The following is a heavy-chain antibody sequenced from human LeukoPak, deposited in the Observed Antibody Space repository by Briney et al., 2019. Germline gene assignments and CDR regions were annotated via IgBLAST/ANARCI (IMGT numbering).Heavy chain of an antibody. V-gene: IGHV3-11*06. J-gene: IGHJ3*02. Sequence: GGSLRLSCAASGFTFSDYYMSWIRQAPGKGLEWVSYISSSSSYTNYADSVKGRFTISRDNAKNSLYLQMNSLRAEDTAVYYCARVGRRVAVAGNAFDIWGQGTMVTVSS. CDR1: GFTFSDYY. D-gene: IGHD6-19*01. CDR2: ISSSSSYT. CDR3: ARVGRRVAVAGNAFDI.